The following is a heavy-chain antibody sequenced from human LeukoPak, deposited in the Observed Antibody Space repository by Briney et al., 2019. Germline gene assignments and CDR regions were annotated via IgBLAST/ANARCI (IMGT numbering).Heavy chain of an antibody. CDR1: GGSFSYYY. D-gene: IGHD4-17*01. CDR3: ARGSSLRDADAFDI. CDR2: INHSGST. Sequence: PSETLSLTCAVYGGSFSYYYWSWIRQPPGKGLEWIGEINHSGSTNYNPSLKGRVTISVDTSKNQFSLKLSSVTAADTAVYYCARGSSLRDADAFDIWGQGTMVTVSS. J-gene: IGHJ3*02. V-gene: IGHV4-34*01.